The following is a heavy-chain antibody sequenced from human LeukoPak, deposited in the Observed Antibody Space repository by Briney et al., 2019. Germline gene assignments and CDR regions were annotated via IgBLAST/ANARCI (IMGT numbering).Heavy chain of an antibody. CDR1: GGSISSGSYY. CDR2: IYTSGST. V-gene: IGHV4-61*02. Sequence: SETLSLTCTVSGGSISSGSYYWSWIRQPAGKGLEWIGRIYTSGSTNYNPSLKSRVTISVDTSKNQFSLKLSSVTTADTALYYCARAKWSGNVIDYWGQGTLVTVSS. J-gene: IGHJ4*02. CDR3: ARAKWSGNVIDY. D-gene: IGHD3-3*01.